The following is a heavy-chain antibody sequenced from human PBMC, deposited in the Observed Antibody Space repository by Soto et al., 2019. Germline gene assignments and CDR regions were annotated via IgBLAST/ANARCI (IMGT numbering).Heavy chain of an antibody. CDR1: GYTFTDHA. V-gene: IGHV1-3*01. Sequence: ASVKVSCKASGYTFTDHAIEWVRQAPGQRLEWMGWINGGNGNTKYSQKFQGRVTFTRDTSASTAYMELSSLKSEDTAVYYCARAVGNHVGGGYWYFYMDVWGKGTTVTVS. CDR3: ARAVGNHVGGGYWYFYMDV. CDR2: INGGNGNT. D-gene: IGHD3-10*02. J-gene: IGHJ6*03.